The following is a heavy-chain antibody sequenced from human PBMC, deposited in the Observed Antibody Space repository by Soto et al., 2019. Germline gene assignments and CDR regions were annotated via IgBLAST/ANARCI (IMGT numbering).Heavy chain of an antibody. Sequence: QVQLVESGGGVVQPGRSLRLSCAASGFTFSSYGMHWVRQAPGKGLEWVAVISYDGSNKYYADSVKGRFTISRDNSKNTLYLQMNSLRAEDTAVYYCAKDHSSGGFGEFGRRGNWFDPWGQGTLVTVSS. CDR2: ISYDGSNK. D-gene: IGHD3-10*01. CDR3: AKDHSSGGFGEFGRRGNWFDP. J-gene: IGHJ5*02. V-gene: IGHV3-30*18. CDR1: GFTFSSYG.